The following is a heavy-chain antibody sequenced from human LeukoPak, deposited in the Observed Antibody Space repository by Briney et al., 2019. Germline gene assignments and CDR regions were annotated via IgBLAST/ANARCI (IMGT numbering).Heavy chain of an antibody. V-gene: IGHV4-4*02. D-gene: IGHD3-10*01. J-gene: IGHJ6*02. Sequence: SETLSLTCAVSGGSISSSNWWSWVRQPPGKGLEWIGEIYHSGSTNYNPSLKSRVTISVDKSKNQFSLKLSSVTAAGTAVYYCARVGTMVRGYIRPNGMDVWGQGTTVTVSS. CDR2: IYHSGST. CDR1: GGSISSSNW. CDR3: ARVGTMVRGYIRPNGMDV.